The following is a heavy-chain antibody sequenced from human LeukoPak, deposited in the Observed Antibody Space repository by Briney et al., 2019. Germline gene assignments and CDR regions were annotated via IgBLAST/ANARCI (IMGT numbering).Heavy chain of an antibody. D-gene: IGHD3-3*01. CDR1: GFTFSNAW. CDR2: IKSKTDGGTT. CDR3: TTDPYDFPRPLDY. V-gene: IGHV3-15*01. Sequence: GGSLRLSCAASGFTFSNAWMSWVRQAPGKGLEWVGRIKSKTDGGTTDYAAPVKGRFTISRDDSKNTLYLQMNSLKTEDTAVYYCTTDPYDFPRPLDYWGQGTLVTVSS. J-gene: IGHJ4*02.